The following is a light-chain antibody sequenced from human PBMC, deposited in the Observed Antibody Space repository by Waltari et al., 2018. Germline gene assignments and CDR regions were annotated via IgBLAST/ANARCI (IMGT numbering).Light chain of an antibody. J-gene: IGKJ1*01. V-gene: IGKV3-15*01. CDR2: EAS. Sequence: EIVMTQSPATLSVSAGERTTLSCRASQSVRSNLAWYQQKPGQPPRLLLYEASTRATGIPSRVSGSGWGTEFTLTINSLQSEDLAIYYCQQYHIWWTFGQGTKVEIK. CDR1: QSVRSN. CDR3: QQYHIWWT.